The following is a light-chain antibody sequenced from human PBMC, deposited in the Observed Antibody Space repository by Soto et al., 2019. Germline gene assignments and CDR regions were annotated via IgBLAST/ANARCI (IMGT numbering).Light chain of an antibody. CDR1: SSDVGGYNF. Sequence: QSALTQPPSASGSPGQSVTLSCTGTSSDVGGYNFVSWYQQHPGKAPKLIIYEVTKRPSGVPDRFSGSKSGNTASLTVSGLQTEDEGDYYCSSYGGSSNYVFGTGTKVTVL. J-gene: IGLJ1*01. CDR3: SSYGGSSNYV. CDR2: EVT. V-gene: IGLV2-8*01.